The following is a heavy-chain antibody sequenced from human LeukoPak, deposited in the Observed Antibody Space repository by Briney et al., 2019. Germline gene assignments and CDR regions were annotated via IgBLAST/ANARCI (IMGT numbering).Heavy chain of an antibody. CDR1: GYTFTNYY. J-gene: IGHJ4*02. CDR3: ARARVVVTATPSDY. D-gene: IGHD2-21*02. Sequence: ASVKVSCKASGYTFTNYYMHWVRQAPGQGLEWMGIINPSGASTSYAQKFQGRVTMTRDTSTSTVYMALSSLRSEDTAVYYCARARVVVTATPSDYWGQGTLVTVSS. V-gene: IGHV1-46*01. CDR2: INPSGAST.